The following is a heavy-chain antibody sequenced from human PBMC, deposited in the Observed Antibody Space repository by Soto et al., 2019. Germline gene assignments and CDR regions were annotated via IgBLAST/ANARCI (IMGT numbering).Heavy chain of an antibody. J-gene: IGHJ6*02. CDR1: GGTFSRFG. D-gene: IGHD5-18*01. V-gene: IGHV1-69*11. CDR2: IIPMLGTP. Sequence: QVQLVQSGAEVKKPGSSVKVSCKTSGGTFSRFGISWVRQARGQGLEWMGGIIPMLGTPNYAQKFQGRVTITADVTTNTAQMEFCRLRSEDTAVYFCARVVSKHVLGPHNYSYGMDVWGQGTAVTVSS. CDR3: ARVVSKHVLGPHNYSYGMDV.